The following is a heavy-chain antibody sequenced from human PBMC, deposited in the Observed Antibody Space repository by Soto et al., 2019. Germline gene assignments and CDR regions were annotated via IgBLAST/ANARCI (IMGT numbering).Heavy chain of an antibody. CDR1: GGPFSSYA. CDR2: IIPIFGTA. Sequence: SGKGCFKASGGPFSSYAVSWVRQAPGQGLEWIGGIIPIFGTANYSQKFHGRVTITAYESTSTAYMELSSLRSEDTAVYYCASGGAPSTLGLAAPTTNYGMDVWGQGTTVTVSS. V-gene: IGHV1-69*13. CDR3: ASGGAPSTLGLAAPTTNYGMDV. D-gene: IGHD6-6*01. J-gene: IGHJ6*01.